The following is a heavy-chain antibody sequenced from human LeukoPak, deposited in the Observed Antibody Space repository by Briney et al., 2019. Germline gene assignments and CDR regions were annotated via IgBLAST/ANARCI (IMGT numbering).Heavy chain of an antibody. V-gene: IGHV1-2*02. CDR1: GYTFTDYF. Sequence: ASVKVSCKASGYTFTDYFMNWVRQAPGQGLEWRGWINPNSGGTNYAQEFQGRGTMTRDTSISTAYMELSRLRSDDTAVYYCARAAGYIEAGADYYFDSWGQGTLVTVSS. D-gene: IGHD5-12*01. J-gene: IGHJ4*02. CDR3: ARAAGYIEAGADYYFDS. CDR2: INPNSGGT.